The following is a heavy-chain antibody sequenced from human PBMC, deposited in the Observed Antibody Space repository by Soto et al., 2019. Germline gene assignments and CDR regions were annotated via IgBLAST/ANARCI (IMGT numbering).Heavy chain of an antibody. V-gene: IGHV1-3*01. J-gene: IGHJ5*02. Sequence: QVQLVQSGAEVKKPGASVKVSCKASGYTFTSYAMHWVRQAPGQRLEWMGWINAGNGNTKYSQKFQGRVTITRDTYASTAYMELSSLRSEDTAVYYCARGDGGSLRFDPWGQGTLVTVSS. CDR3: ARGDGGSLRFDP. CDR2: INAGNGNT. D-gene: IGHD2-15*01. CDR1: GYTFTSYA.